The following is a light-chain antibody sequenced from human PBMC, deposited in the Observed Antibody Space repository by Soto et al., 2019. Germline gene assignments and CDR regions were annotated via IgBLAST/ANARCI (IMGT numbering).Light chain of an antibody. CDR3: QQYGASPYT. V-gene: IGKV3-20*01. CDR1: QSVSSSY. J-gene: IGKJ2*01. Sequence: EIVLTQSPGTLSLSPGERATLSCRASQSVSSSYLAWYQQKPDQAPRLLIYGASSRATGIPDRFSGSGSGTDFTLTIRRLEPEDFAVYYCQQYGASPYTFGQGTKLETK. CDR2: GAS.